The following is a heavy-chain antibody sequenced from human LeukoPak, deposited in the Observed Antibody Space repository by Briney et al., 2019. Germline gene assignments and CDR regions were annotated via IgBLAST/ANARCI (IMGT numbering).Heavy chain of an antibody. Sequence: ASVKVSCKVSGYTLTELSMHWVRQAPGKGLEWMGGFDPEDGETIYAQKSQGRVTMTEDTSTDTAYMELSSLRSEDTAVYYCATVPKLRYFDWLLTNWGQGTLVTVSS. D-gene: IGHD3-9*01. V-gene: IGHV1-24*01. CDR1: GYTLTELS. CDR3: ATVPKLRYFDWLLTN. J-gene: IGHJ4*02. CDR2: FDPEDGET.